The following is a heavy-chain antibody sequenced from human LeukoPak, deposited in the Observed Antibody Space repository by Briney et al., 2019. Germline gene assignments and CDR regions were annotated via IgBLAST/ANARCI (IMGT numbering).Heavy chain of an antibody. D-gene: IGHD6-13*01. V-gene: IGHV3-21*01. J-gene: IGHJ4*02. CDR3: ARDLAIAAAGTERAPDY. Sequence: AGGSLRLSCAVSGFTFSSYSMNWVRQAPGKGLEWVSSISSSSYIYYADSVKGRFTISRDNAKNSLYLQMNSLRAEDTAVYYCARDLAIAAAGTERAPDYWGQGTLVTVSS. CDR1: GFTFSSYS. CDR2: ISSSSYI.